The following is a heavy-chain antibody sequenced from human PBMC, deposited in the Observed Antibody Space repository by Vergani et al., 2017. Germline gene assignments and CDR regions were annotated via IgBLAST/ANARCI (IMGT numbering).Heavy chain of an antibody. CDR3: ARGAQIVVVVAATPSDY. D-gene: IGHD2-15*01. CDR2: ISYDGSNK. CDR1: GFTFSSYA. J-gene: IGHJ4*02. Sequence: QVQLVESGGGVVQPGRSLRLSCAASGFTFSSYAMHWVRQAPGKGLEWVAVISYDGSNKYYADSVKGRFTISRDNSKNTLYLQMNSQRVEDTAVYYCARGAQIVVVVAATPSDYWGQGTLVTVSS. V-gene: IGHV3-30-3*01.